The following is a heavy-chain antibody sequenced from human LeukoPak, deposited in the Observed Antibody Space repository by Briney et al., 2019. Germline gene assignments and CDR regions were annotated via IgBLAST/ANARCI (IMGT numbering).Heavy chain of an antibody. V-gene: IGHV1-69*13. J-gene: IGHJ5*02. Sequence: SVKVSCKASGGAFSNFAINWVRQAPGQGPEWMGGVIPIFGRANYAQRFQGRVTITADESTSTVYMELSSLRSEDTAVYYCASAEYYDILTGYYIDKFDPWGQGTLVTVSS. D-gene: IGHD3-9*01. CDR3: ASAEYYDILTGYYIDKFDP. CDR2: VIPIFGRA. CDR1: GGAFSNFA.